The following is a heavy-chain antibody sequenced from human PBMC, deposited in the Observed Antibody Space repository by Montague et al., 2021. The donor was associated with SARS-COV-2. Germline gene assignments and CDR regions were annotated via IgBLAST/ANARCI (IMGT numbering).Heavy chain of an antibody. V-gene: IGHV2-70*01. CDR2: XXWDDDK. CDR1: GFSLSTSGMC. J-gene: IGHJ4*02. D-gene: IGHD6-13*01. CDR3: ARIGSSSWPAFDY. Sequence: PALVKPTQTLTLTCTFSGFSLSTSGMCVSWIRQPPGKALEWLTLXXWDDDKYYSTSMKTRLTISKDTSKNQVVLTMTNIDPVNTATYYCARIGSSSWPAFDYWGQGTLVTVSS.